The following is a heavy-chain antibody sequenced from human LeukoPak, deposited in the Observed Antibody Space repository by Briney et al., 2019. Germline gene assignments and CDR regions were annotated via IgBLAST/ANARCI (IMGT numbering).Heavy chain of an antibody. CDR2: IYYSGST. CDR3: ARHVLYGSGTALYYFDY. V-gene: IGHV4-39*01. J-gene: IGHJ4*02. Sequence: SETLSLTCTVSGVSISSSNSYWGWIRQPPGKGLEWIGSIYYSGSTYYNPSLKSRVTISVDTSKNQFSLKLSSVTAADTAVYYCARHVLYGSGTALYYFDYWGQGTLVTVSS. D-gene: IGHD3-10*01. CDR1: GVSISSSNSY.